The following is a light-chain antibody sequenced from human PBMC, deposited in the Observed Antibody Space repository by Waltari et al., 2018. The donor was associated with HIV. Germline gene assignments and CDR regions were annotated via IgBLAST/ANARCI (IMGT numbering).Light chain of an antibody. CDR3: QVWHLSDWL. Sequence: SYVLTQPPSVSVAPGKTATMTCGGDSIGSKSVNWYQQKPGQAPVLVIYSDTDRPSGIPERFSGSNSGTTAALTISRVEAGDEADYYCQVWHLSDWLFGGGTQLTVL. V-gene: IGLV3-21*04. J-gene: IGLJ3*02. CDR2: SDT. CDR1: SIGSKS.